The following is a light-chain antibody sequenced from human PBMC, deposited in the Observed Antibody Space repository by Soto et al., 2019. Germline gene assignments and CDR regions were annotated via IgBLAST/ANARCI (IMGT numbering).Light chain of an antibody. Sequence: EIVLMQTPGTLSLSPGERATLSCRARQSASNNYVAWYQQKPGQAPRLLIAGASSRATGIPDRFSGSGSGTDFTLTISRLEPEDFAVYYCQRYGTSPPLTFGGGTKVEIK. J-gene: IGKJ4*01. V-gene: IGKV3-20*01. CDR2: GAS. CDR3: QRYGTSPPLT. CDR1: QSASNNY.